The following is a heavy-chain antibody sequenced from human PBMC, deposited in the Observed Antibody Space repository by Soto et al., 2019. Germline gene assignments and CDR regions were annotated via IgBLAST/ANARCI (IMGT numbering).Heavy chain of an antibody. J-gene: IGHJ6*02. Sequence: SETLSLTCSVSVGSISSSNWWSCVRQPPGKGLEWIGEIYHSGSTNYNPSLKSRVTISVDKSKNQFSLKLSSVTAADTAVYYCARDRGGSSAYGMDVWGQGTTVTVSS. CDR3: ARDRGGSSAYGMDV. D-gene: IGHD6-6*01. V-gene: IGHV4-4*02. CDR1: VGSISSSNW. CDR2: IYHSGST.